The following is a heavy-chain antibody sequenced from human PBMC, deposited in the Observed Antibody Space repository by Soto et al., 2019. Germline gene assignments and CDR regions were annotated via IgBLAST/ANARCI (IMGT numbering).Heavy chain of an antibody. CDR2: INAGNGNT. D-gene: IGHD1-20*01. Sequence: ASVKVACKASGYTFTSYAMHWVRQAPGQRLEWMGWINAGNGNTKYSQKFQGRVTITRDTSASTAYMELSSLRSEDTAVYYCARDRGAYNWNYFDYWGQGTLVTVSS. J-gene: IGHJ4*02. V-gene: IGHV1-3*01. CDR1: GYTFTSYA. CDR3: ARDRGAYNWNYFDY.